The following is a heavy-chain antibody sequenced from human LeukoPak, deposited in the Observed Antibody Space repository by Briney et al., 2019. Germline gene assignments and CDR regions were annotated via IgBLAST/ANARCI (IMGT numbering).Heavy chain of an antibody. J-gene: IGHJ4*02. CDR3: ARATDTSGSYDLGDY. V-gene: IGHV3-66*01. Sequence: GGSLRLSCAASGFSVTSTYMSWVRQAPGEGLEWVSVIYSGGNTYHADSVKGRFIISRDNSKNTLYLQMNRLRVDDTAVYYCARATDTSGSYDLGDYWGQGTLVTVSS. CDR1: GFSVTSTY. D-gene: IGHD3-10*01. CDR2: IYSGGNT.